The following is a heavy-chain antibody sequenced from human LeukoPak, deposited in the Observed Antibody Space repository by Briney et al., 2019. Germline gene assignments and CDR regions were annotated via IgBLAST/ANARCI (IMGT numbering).Heavy chain of an antibody. Sequence: GGSLRLSCAASGFTFSSYEMNWVRQAPGKGLEWVSYISSSGTTIYYADSVKGRFTISRDNAKNSLYLQMDSLRAEDTAIYYCARAGIRYGVYDGDFDYWGQGTLVTLSS. V-gene: IGHV3-48*03. J-gene: IGHJ4*02. D-gene: IGHD5/OR15-5a*01. CDR1: GFTFSSYE. CDR2: ISSSGTTI. CDR3: ARAGIRYGVYDGDFDY.